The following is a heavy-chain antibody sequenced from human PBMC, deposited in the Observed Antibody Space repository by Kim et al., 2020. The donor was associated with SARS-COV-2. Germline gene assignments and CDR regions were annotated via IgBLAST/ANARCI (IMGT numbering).Heavy chain of an antibody. Sequence: GGSLRLSCAASGFTFNSYNMNWVRQSPGKGLEWVSSISSSLSYIYYADSVKGRCTISSDNAKNSLYLQMNSLRVEDTAVYYCARGQNSITTGYGMDVWGQGTTVTVSS. V-gene: IGHV3-21*01. CDR1: GFTFNSYN. CDR2: ISSSLSYI. CDR3: ARGQNSITTGYGMDV. D-gene: IGHD3-22*01. J-gene: IGHJ6*02.